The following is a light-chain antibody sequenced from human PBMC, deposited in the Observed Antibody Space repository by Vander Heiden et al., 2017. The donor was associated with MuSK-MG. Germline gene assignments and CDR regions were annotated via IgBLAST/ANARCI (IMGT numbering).Light chain of an antibody. Sequence: DIQMTQSPSTLSASVGDRVTITCRASQTISNWLAWYQQTPGKAPKLLIYKASSLQGGAPSRFSGSGSATEFTLTISRLQPDDFATYYCQQYNSYPWTFGQGTKVEVK. CDR2: KAS. V-gene: IGKV1-5*03. CDR3: QQYNSYPWT. CDR1: QTISNW. J-gene: IGKJ1*01.